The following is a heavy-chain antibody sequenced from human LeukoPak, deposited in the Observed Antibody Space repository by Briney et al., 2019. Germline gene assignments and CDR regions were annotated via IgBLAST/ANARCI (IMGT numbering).Heavy chain of an antibody. CDR1: GFTLSRYA. J-gene: IGHJ4*02. D-gene: IGHD3-9*01. Sequence: GRSLRLSRAASGFTLSRYAMHWVRQAPGKGPEWVAVISYDGSIKYYAGPVKGLFTISRDNSKNTVFLRLTNLRGEDTAVYYCARIGEQDDWEVPFDYWGQGTLVTVSS. CDR2: ISYDGSIK. CDR3: ARIGEQDDWEVPFDY. V-gene: IGHV3-30*04.